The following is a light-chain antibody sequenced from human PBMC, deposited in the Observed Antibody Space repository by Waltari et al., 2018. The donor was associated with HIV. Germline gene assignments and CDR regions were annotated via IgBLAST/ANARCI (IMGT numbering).Light chain of an antibody. CDR3: SSYISSASPE. Sequence: QSALTQPASVSGSPGQSITISCTGTSDLRHYNSVSWYQHHPGKAPKVIFYEVSNRPSGVSSRFSGSISGNTASLTISGLQAEDEADYFCSSYISSASPEFGGGTKVTVL. CDR2: EVS. CDR1: SDLRHYNS. J-gene: IGLJ3*02. V-gene: IGLV2-14*01.